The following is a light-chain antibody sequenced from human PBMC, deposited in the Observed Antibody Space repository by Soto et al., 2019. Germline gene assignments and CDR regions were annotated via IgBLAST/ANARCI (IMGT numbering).Light chain of an antibody. CDR1: QRISTY. CDR3: QQSHVAPRT. V-gene: IGKV1-39*01. Sequence: DIQMTQSPSSLSASVGDRVTITCRASQRISTYLNWYQHQPGKAPKVLIYATSTLQSGVPSRFNGSGSGTDFTLTISSLEPEDSATYYCQQSHVAPRTFGQGTKLEVK. CDR2: ATS. J-gene: IGKJ1*01.